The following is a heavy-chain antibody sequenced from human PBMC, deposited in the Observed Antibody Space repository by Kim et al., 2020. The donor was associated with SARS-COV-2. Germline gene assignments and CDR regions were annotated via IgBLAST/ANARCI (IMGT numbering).Heavy chain of an antibody. V-gene: IGHV4-34*01. CDR3: ARGHDGYSGYDYSY. D-gene: IGHD5-12*01. CDR1: GGSFSGYY. J-gene: IGHJ4*02. CDR2: INHSGST. Sequence: SETLSLTCAVYGGSFSGYYWSWIRQPPGKGLEWIGEINHSGSTNYNPSLKSRVTISVDTSKNQFSLKLSSVTAADTAVYYCARGHDGYSGYDYSYWGQGT.